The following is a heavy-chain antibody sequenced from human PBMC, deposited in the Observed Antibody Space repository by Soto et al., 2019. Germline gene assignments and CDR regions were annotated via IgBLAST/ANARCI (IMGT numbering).Heavy chain of an antibody. CDR2: ISGGGATT. D-gene: IGHD3-16*01. V-gene: IGHV3-23*01. CDR1: GFSFSDCA. Sequence: GGSLRLSCAASGFSFSDCAMRWVRQAPGKGLEWVSAISGGGATTHYADSVKGRFTISRDNSKNTLYLQMNSLRAEDTAVYYCAKVWAVYYFDYWGQGTLVTVSS. CDR3: AKVWAVYYFDY. J-gene: IGHJ4*02.